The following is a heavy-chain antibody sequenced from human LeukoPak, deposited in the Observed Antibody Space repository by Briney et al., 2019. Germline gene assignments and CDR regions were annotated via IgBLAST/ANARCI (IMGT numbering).Heavy chain of an antibody. Sequence: PGGSLRLSCAASGFTFSSYGMHWVRQAPGKGLEWVAFIRYDGSNKYYADSVKGRFTISRDNSKNTLYLQMNSLRAEDTAVYYCAKDREPVAGTPDYWGQGTLVTVSS. CDR1: GFTFSSYG. CDR3: AKDREPVAGTPDY. CDR2: IRYDGSNK. V-gene: IGHV3-30*02. D-gene: IGHD6-19*01. J-gene: IGHJ4*02.